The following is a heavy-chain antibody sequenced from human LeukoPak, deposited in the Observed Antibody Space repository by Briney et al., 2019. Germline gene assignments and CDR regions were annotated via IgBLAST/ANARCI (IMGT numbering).Heavy chain of an antibody. CDR1: GGSISSRTYY. D-gene: IGHD2-2*01. Sequence: PSETLSLTCTVSGGSISSRTYYWGWIRQPPGKGLEWIGSVYYSGSTYYNPSLKSRVTISVDTSKNQFSLKLSSVTAADTAVYYCASSRGYCSSSTSCSCFDYWGQGTLVTVSS. CDR3: ASSRGYCSSSTSCSCFDY. V-gene: IGHV4-39*01. J-gene: IGHJ4*02. CDR2: VYYSGST.